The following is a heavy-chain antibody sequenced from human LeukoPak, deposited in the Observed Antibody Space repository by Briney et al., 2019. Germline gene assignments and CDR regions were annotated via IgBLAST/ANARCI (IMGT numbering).Heavy chain of an antibody. CDR3: ARDGPAQMVEFDY. Sequence: ASVKVSCKASGYTFSGTGWYLYWLRQAPGQGLECMGWIYPNNGATAYAQKFQGRVAMTRDTSISTAYMELRRLRPDDTAVYYCARDGPAQMVEFDYWSQGTLVTVSS. V-gene: IGHV1-2*02. CDR2: IYPNNGAT. J-gene: IGHJ4*02. CDR1: GYTFSGTGWY. D-gene: IGHD3-10*01.